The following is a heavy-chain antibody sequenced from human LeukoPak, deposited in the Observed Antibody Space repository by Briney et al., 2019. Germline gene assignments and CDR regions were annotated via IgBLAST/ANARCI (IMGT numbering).Heavy chain of an antibody. V-gene: IGHV1-18*01. CDR2: ISAYNGNT. Sequence: ASVEVSCKASGYTFTSYGISWVRRAPGQGLEWMGWISAYNGNTNYAQKLQGRVTMTTDTSTSTAYMELRSLRSDDTAVYYCARARDYDSSKDAFDIWGQGTMVTVSS. CDR1: GYTFTSYG. D-gene: IGHD3-22*01. J-gene: IGHJ3*02. CDR3: ARARDYDSSKDAFDI.